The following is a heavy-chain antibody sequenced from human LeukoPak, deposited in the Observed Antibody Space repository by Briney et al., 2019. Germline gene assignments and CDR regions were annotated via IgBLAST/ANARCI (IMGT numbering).Heavy chain of an antibody. Sequence: SETLSLTCTVSGGSISSSSYYWGWIRQPPGKGLEWIGSSYYSGSTYYNPSLKSRVTISVDTSKNQFSLKLSSVTAADTAVYYCARGGASYSSSWSNNWFDPWGQGTLVTVSS. D-gene: IGHD6-13*01. J-gene: IGHJ5*02. CDR3: ARGGASYSSSWSNNWFDP. V-gene: IGHV4-39*01. CDR1: GGSISSSSYY. CDR2: SYYSGST.